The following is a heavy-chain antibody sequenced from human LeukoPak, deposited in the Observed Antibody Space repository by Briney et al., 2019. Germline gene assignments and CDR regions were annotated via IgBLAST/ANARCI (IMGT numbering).Heavy chain of an antibody. J-gene: IGHJ4*02. CDR2: ITGSGGTT. CDR3: ARDRMGAILYFDS. V-gene: IGHV3-23*01. Sequence: GGSLRLSCAASGFTVGTNYMSWVRQAPGKGLEWISAITGSGGTTYYADSVEGRFTISRDNSKNTLYLQVNSLRAEDTAVYYCARDRMGAILYFDSWGQGTLVTVSS. D-gene: IGHD1-26*01. CDR1: GFTVGTNY.